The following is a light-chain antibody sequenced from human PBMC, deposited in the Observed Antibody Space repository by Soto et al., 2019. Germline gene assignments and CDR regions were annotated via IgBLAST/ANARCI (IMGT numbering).Light chain of an antibody. J-gene: IGKJ5*01. CDR3: QQRLSWPIT. CDR2: GAS. CDR1: ETVSSSY. V-gene: IGKV3D-20*02. Sequence: EIVLTQYPGTLSLSPGETATLSCRASETVSSSYLAWYQEKPGQAPRLLIFGASSRATGIPDRFSGSGSGTDFTLTISSLEPEDFAVYYCQQRLSWPITFGQGTRLEIK.